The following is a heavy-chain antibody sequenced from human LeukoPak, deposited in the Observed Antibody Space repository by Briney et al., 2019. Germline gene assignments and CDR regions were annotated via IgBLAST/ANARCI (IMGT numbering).Heavy chain of an antibody. Sequence: GGSLRLSCRGSGFRFGGYALSWVRRAPGKGLEWVSKISSSGSAIYYADSVKGRFTISRDNAKSTLYLQMNSLRAEDTAVYYCARGGSLGYWGQGTLVTVSS. CDR1: GFRFGGYA. D-gene: IGHD6-19*01. J-gene: IGHJ4*02. CDR3: ARGGSLGY. V-gene: IGHV3-48*03. CDR2: ISSSGSAI.